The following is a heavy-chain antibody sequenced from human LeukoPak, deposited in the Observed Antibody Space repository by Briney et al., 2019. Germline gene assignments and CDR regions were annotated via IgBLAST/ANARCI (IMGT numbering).Heavy chain of an antibody. V-gene: IGHV4-34*01. D-gene: IGHD3-9*01. Sequence: SETLSLTCAVYGGSFSIYYWGWIRQPPGKGLEWIGSIYYSGSTYYNPSLKSRVTISVDTSKNQFSLKLSSVTAADTAVYYCARRRRYFDWFIFDYWGQGTLVTVSS. CDR2: IYYSGST. CDR1: GGSFSIYY. J-gene: IGHJ4*02. CDR3: ARRRRYFDWFIFDY.